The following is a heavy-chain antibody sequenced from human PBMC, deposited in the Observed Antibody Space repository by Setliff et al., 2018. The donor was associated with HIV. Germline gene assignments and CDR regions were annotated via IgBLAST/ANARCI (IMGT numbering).Heavy chain of an antibody. CDR2: IRYDGSNN. D-gene: IGHD4-17*01. Sequence: PGGSLRLSCEASAFILSSYGMHWVRQAPGKGLEWIAFIRYDGSNNYYADSVKGRFTISRDNSKNTLYLQMNTLRAEDTAVYYCVKRGGYADTPGDPGSIGYWGQGTLVTVSS. J-gene: IGHJ4*02. CDR3: VKRGGYADTPGDPGSIGY. CDR1: AFILSSYG. V-gene: IGHV3-30*02.